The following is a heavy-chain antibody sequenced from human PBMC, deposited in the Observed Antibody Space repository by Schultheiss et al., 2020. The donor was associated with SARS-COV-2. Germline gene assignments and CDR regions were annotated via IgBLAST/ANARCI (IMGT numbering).Heavy chain of an antibody. Sequence: SETLSLTCTVSGGSVSSGSYYWSWIRQPPGKGLEWIGYIYYSGSTNYNPSLKSRVTISVDTSKNQFSLKLSSVTAADTAVYYCARGLVEDYGDYASLYYYYYYMDVWGKGTTVTVSS. J-gene: IGHJ6*03. CDR3: ARGLVEDYGDYASLYYYYYYMDV. CDR2: IYYSGST. CDR1: GGSVSSGSYY. V-gene: IGHV4-61*01. D-gene: IGHD4-17*01.